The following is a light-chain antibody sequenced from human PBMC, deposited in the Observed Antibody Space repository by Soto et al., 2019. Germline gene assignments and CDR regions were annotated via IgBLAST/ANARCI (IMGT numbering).Light chain of an antibody. CDR2: GAS. Sequence: EIVLTQSPGTLSLSPGERATLSCRASQSVGSSDLAWYQQKPGQAPRLLIYGASNRATAIPDRFSGSGSGTDFTLTISRLEPEDFAVYSCQQYITSPYTFGQGTKLEIK. J-gene: IGKJ2*01. CDR1: QSVGSSD. CDR3: QQYITSPYT. V-gene: IGKV3-20*01.